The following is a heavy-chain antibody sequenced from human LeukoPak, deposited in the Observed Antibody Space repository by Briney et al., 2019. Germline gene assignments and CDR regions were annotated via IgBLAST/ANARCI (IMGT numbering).Heavy chain of an antibody. D-gene: IGHD2-2*01. V-gene: IGHV4-39*01. CDR2: SYYSGST. Sequence: SETLSHTCTVSGGSISSRTYYWGWIRQPPGKGWEWMGRSYYSGSTYYNPSLKSRVTISVDTSKNQFSLKLRSVTAADTAVYYCARLADCSSTRCHDYWGQGTLVTVSS. J-gene: IGHJ4*02. CDR3: ARLADCSSTRCHDY. CDR1: GGSISSRTYY.